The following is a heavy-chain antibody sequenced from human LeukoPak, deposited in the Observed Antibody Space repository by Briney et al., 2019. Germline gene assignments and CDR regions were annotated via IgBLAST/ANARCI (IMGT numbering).Heavy chain of an antibody. CDR3: VRGTVAGPPDY. D-gene: IGHD6-19*01. V-gene: IGHV3-74*01. CDR1: GFTFSRFW. J-gene: IGHJ4*02. CDR2: INIDGSTV. Sequence: GGSLRLSCVASGFTFSRFWMHWVRQTPGKGLVWVSRINIDGSTVNYADSVKGRFTISRDNAKNTLYLQMNSLRDEDTAVYYCVRGTVAGPPDYWGQGTLVTVSS.